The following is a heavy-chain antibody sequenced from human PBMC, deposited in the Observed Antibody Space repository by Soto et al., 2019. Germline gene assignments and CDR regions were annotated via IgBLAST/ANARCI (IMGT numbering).Heavy chain of an antibody. J-gene: IGHJ6*02. D-gene: IGHD2-2*01. Sequence: QVQLVESGGGVVQSGRSLRLSCAASGFTFNIYGVHWVRQAPGKGLEWVAVISSDGSYEHYADSVKGRFTISRDNSKNTLYLQMNSLRAEDTAVYYCAKVREYQLLVNHHAMDVWGQGTTVTVSS. CDR3: AKVREYQLLVNHHAMDV. CDR2: ISSDGSYE. V-gene: IGHV3-30*18. CDR1: GFTFNIYG.